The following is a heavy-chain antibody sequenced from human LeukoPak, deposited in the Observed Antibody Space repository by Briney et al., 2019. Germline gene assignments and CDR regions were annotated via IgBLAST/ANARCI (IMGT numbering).Heavy chain of an antibody. D-gene: IGHD6-13*01. V-gene: IGHV3-74*01. CDR2: INRDGGLT. CDR1: GFTFSENW. Sequence: GSLRLSFVASGFTFSENWMHWVRQAPGKGLAWVSHINRDGGLTNYADSVKGRFTISRDNARNTVYLQMSSLRVEDTAIYFCAREEHRLAEAGTSAFDLGGQGTLVTVSP. CDR3: AREEHRLAEAGTSAFDL. J-gene: IGHJ3*01.